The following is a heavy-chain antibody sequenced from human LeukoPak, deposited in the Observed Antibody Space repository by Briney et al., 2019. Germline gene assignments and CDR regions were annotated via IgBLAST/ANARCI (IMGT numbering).Heavy chain of an antibody. CDR3: ARVKGPGGWLRSGLDF. CDR1: GYTFTSYD. V-gene: IGHV1-8*01. CDR2: MNPNSGNT. J-gene: IGHJ4*02. Sequence: GASVKVSCKASGYTFTSYDINWVRQATGQGLEWMGWMNPNSGNTGYAQKFQGRVTMTRNTSISTAYMELSSLRSEDTAVYYCARVKGPGGWLRSGLDFWGQGTLVTVSS. D-gene: IGHD5-12*01.